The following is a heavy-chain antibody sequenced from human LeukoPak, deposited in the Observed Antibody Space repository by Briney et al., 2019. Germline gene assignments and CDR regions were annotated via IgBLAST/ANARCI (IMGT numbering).Heavy chain of an antibody. D-gene: IGHD3-9*01. CDR1: GFTFSSYA. Sequence: SLRLSCAASGFTFSSYAMHWVRQAPGKGLEWVAVISYDGSNKYYADSVKGRFTISRDNSKNTLYLQMNSLRAEDTAVYYCARDRYDPDAFDIWGQGKMVTVSS. J-gene: IGHJ3*02. CDR2: ISYDGSNK. CDR3: ARDRYDPDAFDI. V-gene: IGHV3-30-3*01.